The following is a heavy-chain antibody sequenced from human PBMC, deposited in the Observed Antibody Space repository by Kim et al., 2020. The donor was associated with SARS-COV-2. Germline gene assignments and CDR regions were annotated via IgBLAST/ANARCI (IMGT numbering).Heavy chain of an antibody. CDR2: IKSKTDGGTT. Sequence: GGSLRLSCAASGYTFSNAWMSWVRQAPGKGLEWVGRIKSKTDGGTTDYAAPVKGRFTISRDDSKNTLYLQMNSLKTEDTAVYYCTTDTPSTYDILTGYDPRFDYWGQGTLVTVSS. CDR1: GYTFSNAW. D-gene: IGHD3-9*01. J-gene: IGHJ4*02. CDR3: TTDTPSTYDILTGYDPRFDY. V-gene: IGHV3-15*01.